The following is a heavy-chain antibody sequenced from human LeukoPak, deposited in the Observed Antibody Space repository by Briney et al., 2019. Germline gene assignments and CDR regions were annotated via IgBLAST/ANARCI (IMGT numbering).Heavy chain of an antibody. Sequence: PGGSLRLSCAASGFTVSSNYMSWVRQAPGKGLEWVSVIYSGGSTYYADSVKGRFTISRDNSKSTLYLQMNSLRAEDTAVYYCAKEITVVNGDDYWGQGTLVTVSS. V-gene: IGHV3-53*01. J-gene: IGHJ4*02. D-gene: IGHD4-23*01. CDR2: IYSGGST. CDR1: GFTVSSNY. CDR3: AKEITVVNGDDY.